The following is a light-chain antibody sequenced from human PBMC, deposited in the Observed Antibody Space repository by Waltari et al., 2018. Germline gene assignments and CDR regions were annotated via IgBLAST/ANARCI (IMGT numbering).Light chain of an antibody. CDR1: SGSLSGPSY. Sequence: QTVVTQEPSLSVSPGGTVTLPCALSSGSLSGPSYASWYQQTPGQPPRTLVYKGNRRSSGVPDRFSGSILGNKAALTITGAQADDESDYYCLLYMGSGIWVFGGGTKLTVL. CDR3: LLYMGSGIWV. V-gene: IGLV8-61*01. CDR2: KGN. J-gene: IGLJ3*02.